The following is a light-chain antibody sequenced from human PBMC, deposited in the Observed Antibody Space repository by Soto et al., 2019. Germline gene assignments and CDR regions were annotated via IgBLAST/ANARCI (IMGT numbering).Light chain of an antibody. CDR1: QSISPW. CDR3: QHYKSYPIT. J-gene: IGKJ5*01. CDR2: KSS. V-gene: IGKV1-5*03. Sequence: DIQMTQSPSTLPASVGDRGTSTCRDSQSISPWLAWYQQKPGKAPKLLIYKSSSLESGVPSRFSGSGSGTEFTLTISSLQPEDFATDYCQHYKSYPITFGQGTRLEIK.